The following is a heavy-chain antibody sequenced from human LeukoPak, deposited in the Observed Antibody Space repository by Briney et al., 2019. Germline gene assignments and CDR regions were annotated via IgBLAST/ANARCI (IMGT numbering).Heavy chain of an antibody. CDR3: ARFQSRLYYYYYMDV. Sequence: SETLSLTCTVSGYSISSGYYWGWIRQPPGKGLEWIGSIYHSGSTYYNPSLKSRVTISVDTSKNQFSLKLGSVTAADTAVYYCARFQSRLYYYYYMDVWGKGTTVTVSS. CDR1: GYSISSGYY. J-gene: IGHJ6*03. V-gene: IGHV4-38-2*02. CDR2: IYHSGST.